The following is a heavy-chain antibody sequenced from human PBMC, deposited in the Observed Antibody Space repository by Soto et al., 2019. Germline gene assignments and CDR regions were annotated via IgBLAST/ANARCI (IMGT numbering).Heavy chain of an antibody. CDR1: GFTFSSYS. J-gene: IGHJ6*02. Sequence: PGGSLRLSCAASGFTFSSYSMNWVRQAPGKGLEWVSSISSSSSYIYYADSVKGRFTISRDNAKNSLYLQMNSLRAEDTAVYYCARDHRVGYYYYGMDVWGQGTTVTV. D-gene: IGHD1-26*01. CDR3: ARDHRVGYYYYGMDV. V-gene: IGHV3-21*01. CDR2: ISSSSSYI.